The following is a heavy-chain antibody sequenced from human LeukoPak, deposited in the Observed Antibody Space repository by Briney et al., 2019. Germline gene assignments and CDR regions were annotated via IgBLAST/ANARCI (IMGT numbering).Heavy chain of an antibody. CDR1: GFTVSSNY. D-gene: IGHD2-21*01. Sequence: PGGSLRLSCAASGFTVSSNYMTWVRQAPGKGLEWVSAISGSGGSTYYADSVKGRFTISRDNSKNTLYLQMNSLRAEDTAVYYCARDGIATRFDYWGQGTLVTVSS. CDR3: ARDGIATRFDY. J-gene: IGHJ4*02. CDR2: ISGSGGST. V-gene: IGHV3-53*01.